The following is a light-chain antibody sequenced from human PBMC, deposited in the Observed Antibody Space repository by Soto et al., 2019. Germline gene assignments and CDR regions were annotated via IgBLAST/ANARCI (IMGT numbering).Light chain of an antibody. CDR1: QGLSGW. Sequence: DIQMTQSPSTLSASVGDRVTITCRASQGLSGWLAWYQQKPGKAPKLLIYKTSSLESGVPSRFSGSGSGTEFTLTIRSLQPDEFATYYCLQYNSLYTFGQGTKLEIK. J-gene: IGKJ2*01. V-gene: IGKV1-5*03. CDR3: LQYNSLYT. CDR2: KTS.